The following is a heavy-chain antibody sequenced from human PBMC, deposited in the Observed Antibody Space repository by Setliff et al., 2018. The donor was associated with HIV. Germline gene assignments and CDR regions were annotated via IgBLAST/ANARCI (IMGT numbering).Heavy chain of an antibody. CDR2: IYYSGSV. D-gene: IGHD2-2*01. CDR1: GGAISGSGYY. V-gene: IGHV4-31*03. CDR3: ASHFGYCSSTSCEGY. Sequence: NPSETLSLTCSVSGGAISGSGYYWSWIRQPPGKALEWIGYIYYSGSVYYNPSLKSRLTISVDTSKNQFSVKLNSVTAADTAVYYCASHFGYCSSTSCEGYWGQGALVTVSS. J-gene: IGHJ4*02.